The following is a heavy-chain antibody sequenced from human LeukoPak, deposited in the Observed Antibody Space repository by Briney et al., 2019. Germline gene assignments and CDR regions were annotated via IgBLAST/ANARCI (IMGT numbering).Heavy chain of an antibody. V-gene: IGHV3-49*04. D-gene: IGHD3-3*01. J-gene: IGHJ4*02. CDR3: TRTYDFWSGCHDY. CDR1: GFTFGDYA. Sequence: PGGSLRLSCTASGFTFGDYAMSWVRQAPGKGLEWVGFIRSKAYGGTTEYAASVKGRFTISRDDSKSIAYLQMNSLKTEDTAVYYCTRTYDFWSGCHDYWGQGTLVTVSS. CDR2: IRSKAYGGTT.